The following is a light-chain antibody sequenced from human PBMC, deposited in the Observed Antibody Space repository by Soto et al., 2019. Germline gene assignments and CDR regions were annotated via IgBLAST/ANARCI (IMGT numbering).Light chain of an antibody. J-gene: IGKJ3*01. V-gene: IGKV3-11*01. CDR2: DVS. CDR1: QSVSSS. CDR3: QHRSSWRFT. Sequence: EIVLTQSPATLSLSPGERATLSCWASQSVSSSLAWYQQKPGQAPRLLISDVSNRATGIPARFSGSGSGTDFTLTIGSLEPEDFAVYYCQHRSSWRFTFGPGTKVDIK.